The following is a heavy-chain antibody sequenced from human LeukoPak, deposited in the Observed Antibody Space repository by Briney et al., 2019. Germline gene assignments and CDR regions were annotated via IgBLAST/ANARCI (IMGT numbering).Heavy chain of an antibody. Sequence: SVKVSCKASGGTFSSYTISWVRQAPGQGLEWMGRIIPILGIANYAQKFQGRVTITADKSTSTAYMELSSLRSEDTAVYYCARELYSSGWRFDYWGQGTLVTVSS. D-gene: IGHD6-19*01. CDR1: GGTFSSYT. J-gene: IGHJ4*02. CDR3: ARELYSSGWRFDY. V-gene: IGHV1-69*04. CDR2: IIPILGIA.